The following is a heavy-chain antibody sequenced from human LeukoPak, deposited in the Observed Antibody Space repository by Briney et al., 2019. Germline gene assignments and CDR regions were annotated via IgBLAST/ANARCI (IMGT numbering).Heavy chain of an antibody. CDR2: IYYTGST. V-gene: IGHV4-59*01. Sequence: PSETLSLTCTVSGGSISSDYRSWIRQPPGKGLEWIAYIYYTGSTNYNPSLKSRVTISIDTSKNQFSLPLSSVPAADTAVYHCARGYSSGRIDSWGQGTLVTVSS. CDR1: GGSISSDY. CDR3: ARGYSSGRIDS. D-gene: IGHD6-19*01. J-gene: IGHJ4*02.